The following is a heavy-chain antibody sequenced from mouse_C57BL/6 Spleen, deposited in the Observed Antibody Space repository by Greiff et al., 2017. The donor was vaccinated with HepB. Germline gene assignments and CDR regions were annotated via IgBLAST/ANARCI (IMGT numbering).Heavy chain of an antibody. J-gene: IGHJ2*01. Sequence: EVQLQQSGPELVKPGASVKISCKASGYSFTGYYMHWVKQSSETSLEWIGEINPSTGGTSYNQKFKGKATLTVDKSSSTAYMQLKSLTSEDSAVYYCAREEGLDYWGQGTTLTVSS. CDR2: INPSTGGT. V-gene: IGHV1-43*01. CDR1: GYSFTGYY. CDR3: AREEGLDY.